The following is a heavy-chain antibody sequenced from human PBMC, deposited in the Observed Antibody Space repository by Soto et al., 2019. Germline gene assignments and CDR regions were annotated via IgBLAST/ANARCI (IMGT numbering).Heavy chain of an antibody. Sequence: SETLSLTCIVSGDSVSSGSYDWSWIRQPPGQGLEWIGYIYYRGSTNYNPSLKSRVTISIDTSRNQFSLKLNSVTAAETALYYCARGLDYVGFDYWGQGTLVTVSS. CDR3: ARGLDYVGFDY. D-gene: IGHD4-17*01. J-gene: IGHJ4*02. CDR1: GDSVSSGSYD. CDR2: IYYRGST. V-gene: IGHV4-61*01.